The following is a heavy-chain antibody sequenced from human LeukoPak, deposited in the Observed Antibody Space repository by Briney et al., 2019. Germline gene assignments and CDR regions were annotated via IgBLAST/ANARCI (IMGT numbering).Heavy chain of an antibody. D-gene: IGHD1-14*01. CDR2: IAYDGSRA. CDR3: TRYNNDHFDY. Sequence: PGRSLRLSCAGSGFTFGGYGMHWFLQTPGKGLEWVAVIAYDGSRAFYADSVKGRFTISRDNPKNTMSVQMDDLRAEDTAVYYCTRYNNDHFDYWGQGTLVTVSS. J-gene: IGHJ4*02. V-gene: IGHV3-33*01. CDR1: GFTFGGYG.